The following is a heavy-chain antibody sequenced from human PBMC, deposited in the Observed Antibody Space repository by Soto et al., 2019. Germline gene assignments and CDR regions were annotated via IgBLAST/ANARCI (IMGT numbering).Heavy chain of an antibody. J-gene: IGHJ1*01. CDR3: ARWGTTGGLDV. D-gene: IGHD3-16*01. CDR2: TSYDGSNK. Sequence: QVQLVESGGGVVQPGTSRRLSCVGSGFTFRSYVIHWVRQAPGKGLEWVALTSYDGSNKDYGDSVKGRFTISRDNSRNTVDLQMDSLRREDTALYYCARWGTTGGLDVWGQGILVSVSS. CDR1: GFTFRSYV. V-gene: IGHV3-33*05.